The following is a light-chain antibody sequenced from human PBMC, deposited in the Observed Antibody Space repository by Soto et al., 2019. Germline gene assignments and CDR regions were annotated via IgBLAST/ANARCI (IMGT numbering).Light chain of an antibody. V-gene: IGKV1-9*01. CDR2: SAT. Sequence: DIQLTQSPSFLSASVGDTVTITCRASQGMSTYLAWYQQKPGKVPKLLIRSATTLQSGVPPRFSGGGSGTEFTLTIRTLQPDDAGIYYCQQLKGYQHAVGGGTNVEI. CDR3: QQLKGYQHA. J-gene: IGKJ4*01. CDR1: QGMSTY.